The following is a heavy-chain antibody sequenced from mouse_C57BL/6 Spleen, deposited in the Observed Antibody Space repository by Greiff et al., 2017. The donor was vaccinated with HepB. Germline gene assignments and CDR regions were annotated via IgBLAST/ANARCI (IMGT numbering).Heavy chain of an antibody. Sequence: VKLMESGAELVKPGASVKLSCKASGYTFTEYTIHWVKQRSGQGLEWIGWFYPGSGSIKYNEKFKDKATLTADKSSSTVYMELSRLTSEDSAVYFCARHGRGYYGNYEGYFDYWGQGTTLTVSS. CDR1: GYTFTEYT. J-gene: IGHJ2*01. CDR3: ARHGRGYYGNYEGYFDY. CDR2: FYPGSGSI. V-gene: IGHV1-62-2*01. D-gene: IGHD2-1*01.